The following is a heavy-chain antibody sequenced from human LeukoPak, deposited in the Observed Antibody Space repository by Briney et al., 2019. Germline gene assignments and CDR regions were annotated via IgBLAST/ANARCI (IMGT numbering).Heavy chain of an antibody. J-gene: IGHJ4*02. CDR2: IYYSGST. Sequence: SETLSLTCSVSGGSISSSSYYWGWIRQPPAMGLEWIGSIYYSGSTYDNPSLKSRVTISVDTSKNQFSLKLSSATAADTAVYYCARLLYDSRGYYYFDYWGQGTLVTVSS. V-gene: IGHV4-39*01. CDR1: GGSISSSSYY. CDR3: ARLLYDSRGYYYFDY. D-gene: IGHD3-22*01.